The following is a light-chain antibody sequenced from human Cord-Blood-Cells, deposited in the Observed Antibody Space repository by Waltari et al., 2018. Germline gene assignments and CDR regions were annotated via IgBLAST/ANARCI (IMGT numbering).Light chain of an antibody. CDR1: QSISSY. V-gene: IGKV1-39*01. CDR2: AAS. Sequence: DIQMTQSPSSLSASVGDRVTITCRASQSISSYLNWYQQKPGKAPSLLIYAASSLQSGVPSRCSGRGSGTDFTLTISSLQPEDFATYYCQQSYSTPYTFGQGTKLEIK. J-gene: IGKJ2*01. CDR3: QQSYSTPYT.